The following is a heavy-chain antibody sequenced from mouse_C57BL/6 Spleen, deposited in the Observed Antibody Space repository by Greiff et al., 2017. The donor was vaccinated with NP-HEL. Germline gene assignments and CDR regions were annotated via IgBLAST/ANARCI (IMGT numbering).Heavy chain of an antibody. CDR2: IDPENGDT. CDR1: GFNIKDDY. D-gene: IGHD2-3*01. CDR3: TAYDGYGGFAY. Sequence: EVQGVESGAELVRPGASVKLSCTASGFNIKDDYMHWVKQRPEQGLEWIGWIDPENGDTEYASKFQGKATITADTSSNTAYLQLSSLTSEDTAVYYCTAYDGYGGFAYWGQGTLVTVSA. V-gene: IGHV14-4*01. J-gene: IGHJ3*01.